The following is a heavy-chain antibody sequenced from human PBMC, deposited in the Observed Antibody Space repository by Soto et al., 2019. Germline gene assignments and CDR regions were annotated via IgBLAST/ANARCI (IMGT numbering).Heavy chain of an antibody. Sequence: SETLSLTCAVSGGSISSYYWSWIRQPPGKGLEWMGYIYYSGTTTNYNPSLKSRVTLSVDTSKNQFSLKLSSVTAADTAVYYCARLGGSYAVPHFDYWGQGTLVTVSS. J-gene: IGHJ4*02. CDR3: ARLGGSYAVPHFDY. CDR1: GGSISSYY. D-gene: IGHD1-26*01. V-gene: IGHV4-59*08. CDR2: IYYSGTTT.